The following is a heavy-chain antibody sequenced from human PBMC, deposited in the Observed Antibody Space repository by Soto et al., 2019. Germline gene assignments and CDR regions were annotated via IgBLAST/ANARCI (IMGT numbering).Heavy chain of an antibody. CDR2: ISYDGSHK. Sequence: QVQLVESGGGVVQPGRSLRLSCAASGFTFNNYGMHWVRQAPGKGLVWVTVISYDGSHKYYADSVKGRFTISRDNSKNTLYLQMNSLRDEDTAVYDCAKRRGDHSNYSWGIDVWGQGTTVTVSS. CDR3: AKRRGDHSNYSWGIDV. J-gene: IGHJ6*02. D-gene: IGHD4-4*01. CDR1: GFTFNNYG. V-gene: IGHV3-30*18.